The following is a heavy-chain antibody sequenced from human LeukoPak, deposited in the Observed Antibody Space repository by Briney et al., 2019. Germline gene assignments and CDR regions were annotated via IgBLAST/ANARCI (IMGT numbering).Heavy chain of an antibody. CDR1: GFTFSSYW. CDR2: INHNGNVN. Sequence: PGGSLRLSCAASGFTFSSYWMNWARQAPGKGLEWVASINHNGNVNYYVDSVKGRFTISRDNAKSSLYLQMDSLRAEDTAVYYCARAIGKSEGYWGQGTLVTVSS. V-gene: IGHV3-7*01. D-gene: IGHD4-23*01. J-gene: IGHJ4*02. CDR3: ARAIGKSEGY.